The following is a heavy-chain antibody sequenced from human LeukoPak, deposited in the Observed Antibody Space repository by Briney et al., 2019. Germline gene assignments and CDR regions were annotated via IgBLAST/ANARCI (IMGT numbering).Heavy chain of an antibody. V-gene: IGHV1-2*02. CDR3: ARVPWGLYCGGDCYSGIDYYGYGMDV. CDR1: GYTFTGYY. D-gene: IGHD2-21*02. Sequence: ASVKVSCKASGYTFTGYYMHWVRQAPGQGLEWMGWINPNSGGTNYAQKFQGRVTMTRDTSISTAYMELSRLRSDDTAVYYCARVPWGLYCGGDCYSGIDYYGYGMDVWGQGTTVTVSS. J-gene: IGHJ6*02. CDR2: INPNSGGT.